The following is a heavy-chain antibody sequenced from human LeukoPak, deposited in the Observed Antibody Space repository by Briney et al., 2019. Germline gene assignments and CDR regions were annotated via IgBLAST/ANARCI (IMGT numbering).Heavy chain of an antibody. CDR2: INPNSGGT. CDR1: GYTFTGYY. V-gene: IGHV1-2*02. CDR3: ARDFAYSNGWYQVEDWFDP. D-gene: IGHD6-19*01. Sequence: GASVKDSCKASGYTFTGYYMHWVRQAPGQGLEWMGWINPNSGGTNYAQKFQGRVTMTRDTSISTAYMELSRLRSDDTAVYYCARDFAYSNGWYQVEDWFDPWGQGTLVTVSS. J-gene: IGHJ5*02.